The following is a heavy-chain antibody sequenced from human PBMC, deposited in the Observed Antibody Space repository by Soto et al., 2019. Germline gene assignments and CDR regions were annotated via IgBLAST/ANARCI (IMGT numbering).Heavy chain of an antibody. CDR2: IYYSGST. CDR1: GGSISSSSYY. D-gene: IGHD2-15*01. J-gene: IGHJ4*02. Sequence: PSDTLSLTCTVSGGSISSSSYYWGWILQPTGKGLEWIGSIYYSGSTYYNPSLKSRVTISVNTSKNQFSLKLSSVTAADTAVYYCARQFLSVVGSFDYWGQGTLVTVSS. V-gene: IGHV4-39*01. CDR3: ARQFLSVVGSFDY.